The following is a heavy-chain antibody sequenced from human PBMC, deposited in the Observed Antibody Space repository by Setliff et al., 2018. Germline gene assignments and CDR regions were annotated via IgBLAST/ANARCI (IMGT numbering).Heavy chain of an antibody. V-gene: IGHV1-69*10. J-gene: IGHJ4*02. Sequence: GASVKVSCKASGGTFSSYAISWVRQAPGQGLEWMGGIIPILGIANYAQKFQGRVTITADKSTSTAYMELSSLRSEDTAVYYCARSGNYSPNDYWGQGTLVTVSS. D-gene: IGHD1-26*01. CDR2: IIPILGIA. CDR1: GGTFSSYA. CDR3: ARSGNYSPNDY.